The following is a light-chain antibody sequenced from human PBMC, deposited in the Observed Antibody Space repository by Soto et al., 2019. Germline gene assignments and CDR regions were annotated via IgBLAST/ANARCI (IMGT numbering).Light chain of an antibody. Sequence: DIPLTQSPSFLSASVGDRVTVTCRASQGITSYLAWYQQKPGQAPKLLIYAASTLQSGVPSRFSGGGSGTDFTLTISSLQPEDFATYYCQQVDSYQYTFGQGTTLEIK. J-gene: IGKJ2*01. CDR1: QGITSY. CDR3: QQVDSYQYT. CDR2: AAS. V-gene: IGKV1-9*01.